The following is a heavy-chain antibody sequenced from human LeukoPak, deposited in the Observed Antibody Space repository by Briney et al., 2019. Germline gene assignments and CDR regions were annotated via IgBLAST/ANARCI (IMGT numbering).Heavy chain of an antibody. V-gene: IGHV3-9*01. Sequence: GGSLRLSCAASGFSVNTNYMTWVRQAPGKGLEWVSGISWNSGSIGYADSVKGRFTISRDNAKNSLYLQMNSLRAEDTALYYCAKDIAPAGAPNGPYYYGMDVWGQGTTVTVSS. CDR1: GFSVNTNY. D-gene: IGHD1-26*01. J-gene: IGHJ6*02. CDR3: AKDIAPAGAPNGPYYYGMDV. CDR2: ISWNSGSI.